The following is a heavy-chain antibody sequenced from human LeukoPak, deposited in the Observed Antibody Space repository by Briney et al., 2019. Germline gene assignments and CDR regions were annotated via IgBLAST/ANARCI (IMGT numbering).Heavy chain of an antibody. Sequence: ASVKVSCKASGYTFTNYYIHWVRQAPGQGLEWMGLINPGGDNTDYAQNFQGRVTKTRDTSTSTVYMWLSRLRSEDTAVYYCARIRDGYNDAYDVWGQGTMVTVSS. D-gene: IGHD5-24*01. J-gene: IGHJ3*01. CDR3: ARIRDGYNDAYDV. CDR1: GYTFTNYY. V-gene: IGHV1-46*01. CDR2: INPGGDNT.